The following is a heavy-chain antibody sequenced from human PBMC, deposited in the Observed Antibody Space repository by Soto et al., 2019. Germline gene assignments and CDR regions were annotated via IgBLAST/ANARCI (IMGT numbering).Heavy chain of an antibody. D-gene: IGHD3-10*01. J-gene: IGHJ6*02. CDR1: GLTFGDYT. CDR3: SGLLWLGEQLSVDYYGMDV. CDR2: IRSKPYGGAT. Sequence: EVQLAESGGGVIQPGRSLRLSCTDSGLTFGDYTISWIRQAPGKGLEWVGLIRSKPYGGATEYAASVKGRFAISRDDSKSIAYLQMNSLKTGDTAVYYCSGLLWLGEQLSVDYYGMDVWGQGTTVTVSS. V-gene: IGHV3-49*03.